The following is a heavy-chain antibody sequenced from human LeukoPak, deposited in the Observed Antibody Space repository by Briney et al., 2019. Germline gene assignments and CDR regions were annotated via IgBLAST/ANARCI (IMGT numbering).Heavy chain of an antibody. V-gene: IGHV1-2*02. D-gene: IGHD3-3*01. CDR2: INPNSGGT. J-gene: IGHJ4*02. CDR3: ARDSAIATMNYDFWSGLPDY. CDR1: GYTFTGYY. Sequence: ASVKVSCKASGYTFTGYYMHWVRQAPGQGLEWMGWINPNSGGTNYAQKFQGRVTMTRDTSISTAYMELSRLRSDDTAVYYCARDSAIATMNYDFWSGLPDYWGQGTLVTVSS.